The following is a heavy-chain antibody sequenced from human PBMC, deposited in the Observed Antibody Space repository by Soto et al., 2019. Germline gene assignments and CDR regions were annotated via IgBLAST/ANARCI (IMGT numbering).Heavy chain of an antibody. D-gene: IGHD6-13*01. CDR2: IYHSGNT. CDR1: GDSISNYY. Sequence: SETLSLTCTVSGDSISNYYWSWIRQAPGKGLEWIGFIYHSGNTNYNPSLKSRVTMSIDTSKSQFSLKLNSVTAADTAVYYCARDQGIASSGPFDYWGPGPLVTVS. CDR3: ARDQGIASSGPFDY. J-gene: IGHJ4*02. V-gene: IGHV4-59*01.